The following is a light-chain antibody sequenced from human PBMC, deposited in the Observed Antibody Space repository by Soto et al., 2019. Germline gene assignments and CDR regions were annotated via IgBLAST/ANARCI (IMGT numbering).Light chain of an antibody. Sequence: QLVLTQSPSASASLGASVKLTCTLSSGHSNYAIAWHQQQPEKGPRFLMKLNSDGSHSKGDGIPDRFSGSSSGAERYLTISSLQSEDESDYYCQTWATGTLGVFGGGTKVTVL. CDR3: QTWATGTLGV. J-gene: IGLJ3*02. CDR2: LNSDGSH. V-gene: IGLV4-69*01. CDR1: SGHSNYA.